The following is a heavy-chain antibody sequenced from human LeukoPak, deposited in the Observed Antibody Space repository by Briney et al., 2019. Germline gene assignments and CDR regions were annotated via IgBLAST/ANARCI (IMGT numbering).Heavy chain of an antibody. CDR1: GFTFEDYG. CDR3: ARDNHYGMDV. V-gene: IGHV3-11*05. CDR2: ISSSSSYT. J-gene: IGHJ6*02. D-gene: IGHD1-14*01. Sequence: GGSLRLSCAASGFTFEDYGMSWVRQAPGKGLEWVSYISSSSSYTNYADSVKGRFTISRDNAKNSLYLQMNSLRAEDTAVYYCARDNHYGMDVWGQGTTVTVSS.